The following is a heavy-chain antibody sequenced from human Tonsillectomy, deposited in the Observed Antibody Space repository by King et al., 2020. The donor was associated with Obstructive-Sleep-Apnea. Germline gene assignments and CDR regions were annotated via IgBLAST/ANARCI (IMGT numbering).Heavy chain of an antibody. CDR2: ISSSSSTL. CDR1: GFTFSSYS. Sequence: VQLVESGGGLVQPGGSLRLSCAASGFTFSSYSMNWVRQAPGKGLEWVSYISSSSSTLYYADSVKGRFTISRDNAKNSLYLQMNSLRAEDTAVYYCARDLEGAAFDYWGQGTLVTVSS. J-gene: IGHJ4*02. D-gene: IGHD1-26*01. V-gene: IGHV3-48*04. CDR3: ARDLEGAAFDY.